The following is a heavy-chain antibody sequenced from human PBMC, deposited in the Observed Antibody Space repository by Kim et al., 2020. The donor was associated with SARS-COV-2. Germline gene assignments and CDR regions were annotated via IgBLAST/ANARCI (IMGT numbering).Heavy chain of an antibody. Sequence: GGSLRLSCAASDFSFTGFAVHWVRQASGKGLEWLGCIRSKGYGYPHSYAPSVQGRFSMSRDDSKNTASLQMSSLKIEDTAVYYCFQADWYFDLWGRGSLVTVSS. CDR2: IRSKGYGYPH. V-gene: IGHV3-73*01. CDR1: DFSFTGFA. CDR3: FQADWYFDL. J-gene: IGHJ2*01.